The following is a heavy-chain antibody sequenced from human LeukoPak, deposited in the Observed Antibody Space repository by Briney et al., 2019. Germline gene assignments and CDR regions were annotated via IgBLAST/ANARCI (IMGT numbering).Heavy chain of an antibody. J-gene: IGHJ4*02. Sequence: GGSLRLSCAASGFTFSSYGMHWVRQAPGKGLEWVAVIWYDGSNKYYADSVKGRLTISRDNSKNTLYLQMNSLRAEDTAVYYCARRRDGYSSFDYWGQGTLVTVSS. CDR1: GFTFSSYG. CDR3: ARRRDGYSSFDY. V-gene: IGHV3-33*01. D-gene: IGHD5-24*01. CDR2: IWYDGSNK.